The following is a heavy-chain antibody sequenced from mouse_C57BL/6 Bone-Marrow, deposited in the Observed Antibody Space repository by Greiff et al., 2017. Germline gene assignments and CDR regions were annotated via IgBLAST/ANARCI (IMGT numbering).Heavy chain of an antibody. CDR1: GYSFTDYN. V-gene: IGHV1-39*01. D-gene: IGHD1-1*01. Sequence: LEESGPELVKPGASVKISCKASGYSFTDYNMNWVKQSNGKSLEWIGVINPNYGTTSYNQKFKGKATLTVDHSSSTAYMQLNSLTSEDSAVDYSAREATVVDYYYAMDYWGQGTSVTVSS. J-gene: IGHJ4*01. CDR2: INPNYGTT. CDR3: AREATVVDYYYAMDY.